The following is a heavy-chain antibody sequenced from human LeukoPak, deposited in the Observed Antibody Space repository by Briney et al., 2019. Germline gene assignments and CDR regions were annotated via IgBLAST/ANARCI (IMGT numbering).Heavy chain of an antibody. Sequence: LGASVKVSCKASGYTFTGYYMHWVRQAPGQGLEWMGWINPNSGGTNYAQNFQGRVTMTRDTSISTAYMELSRLRSDDTAVYYCARSSTVTTRVRPSWFDPWGQGTLVTVSS. V-gene: IGHV1-2*03. CDR2: INPNSGGT. CDR1: GYTFTGYY. D-gene: IGHD4-17*01. J-gene: IGHJ5*02. CDR3: ARSSTVTTRVRPSWFDP.